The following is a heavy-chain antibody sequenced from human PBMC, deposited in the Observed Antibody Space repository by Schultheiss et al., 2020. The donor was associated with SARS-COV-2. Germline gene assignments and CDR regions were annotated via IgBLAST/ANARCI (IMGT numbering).Heavy chain of an antibody. Sequence: GGSLRLSCAASGFTFSSYWMHWVRQAPGKGLVWVSRINSDGSSTSYADSVKGRFTISRDNAKNTLYLQMNSLRAEDTAVYYCARDRARGYSSSWYDPVFDYWGQGTLVTVSS. D-gene: IGHD6-13*01. J-gene: IGHJ4*02. CDR2: INSDGSST. V-gene: IGHV3-74*01. CDR3: ARDRARGYSSSWYDPVFDY. CDR1: GFTFSSYW.